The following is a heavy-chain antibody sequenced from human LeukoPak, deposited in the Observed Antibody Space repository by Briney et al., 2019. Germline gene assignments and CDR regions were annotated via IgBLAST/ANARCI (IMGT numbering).Heavy chain of an antibody. V-gene: IGHV3-74*01. CDR3: VKDRGLYSSSSTGDY. D-gene: IGHD6-6*01. Sequence: GGPLRLSCAASGFTFSSYWMHWVRQAPGKGLVWVSRINSDGSSTSYADSVKGRFTISRDNSKNTLYLQMSRLRAEDTAVYYCVKDRGLYSSSSTGDYWGQGTLVTVSS. J-gene: IGHJ4*02. CDR1: GFTFSSYW. CDR2: INSDGSST.